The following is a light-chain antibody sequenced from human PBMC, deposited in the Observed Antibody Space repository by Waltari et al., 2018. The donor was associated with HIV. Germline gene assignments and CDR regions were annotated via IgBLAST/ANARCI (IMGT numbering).Light chain of an antibody. Sequence: DIQMTPSPSSLSASVGDRLTITCRPSQSNSSFLNWYQQKPGKAPNLLIYAASSLQSGVPSRFSGSGSATDFTLTISSLQPEDFATYYCQQSFSTPLTFGGGTKVKIK. V-gene: IGKV1-39*01. CDR3: QQSFSTPLT. J-gene: IGKJ4*01. CDR2: AAS. CDR1: QSNSSF.